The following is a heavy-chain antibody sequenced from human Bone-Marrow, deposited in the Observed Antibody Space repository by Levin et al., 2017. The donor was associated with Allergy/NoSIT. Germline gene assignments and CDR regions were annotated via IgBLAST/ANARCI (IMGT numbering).Heavy chain of an antibody. CDR2: ISTYNDNR. D-gene: IGHD3-22*01. CDR3: ARRGPYYYDSTGYYSDY. CDR1: GYTFTSYG. J-gene: IGHJ4*02. V-gene: IGHV1-18*01. Sequence: ASVKVSCKASGYTFTSYGISWVRQAPGQGLEWMGWISTYNDNRNYAQKLQGRVTMTTDISASTAYMELRSLRSDDTAVYYCARRGPYYYDSTGYYSDYWGQGTLVTVSS.